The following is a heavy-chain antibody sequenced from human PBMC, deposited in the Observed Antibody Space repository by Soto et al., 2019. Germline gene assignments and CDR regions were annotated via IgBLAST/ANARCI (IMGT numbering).Heavy chain of an antibody. V-gene: IGHV3-33*01. CDR2: IWYDGSNK. D-gene: IGHD3-22*01. Sequence: GGSLRLSCAASGFTFSSYGMHWVRQAPGKGLEWVAVIWYDGSNKYYADSVKGRFTISRDNSKNTLYLQMNSLRAEDTAVYYCARGLPYDSSGYGDYWGQGTLVTVSS. J-gene: IGHJ4*02. CDR3: ARGLPYDSSGYGDY. CDR1: GFTFSSYG.